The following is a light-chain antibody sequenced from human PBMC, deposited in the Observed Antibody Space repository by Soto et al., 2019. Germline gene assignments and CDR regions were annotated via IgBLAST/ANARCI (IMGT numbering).Light chain of an antibody. V-gene: IGLV2-14*01. CDR2: DVS. CDR3: SSYTSSSTLRGV. J-gene: IGLJ1*01. CDR1: SSDVGGYNY. Sequence: QSALTQPASVSGSPGQSITICCTGTSSDVGGYNYVSWYQQHPGKAPKLMIYDVSNRPSGVSNRFSGSKSGNTASLTISGLQAEDEADYYCSSYTSSSTLRGVFGTGTKLTVL.